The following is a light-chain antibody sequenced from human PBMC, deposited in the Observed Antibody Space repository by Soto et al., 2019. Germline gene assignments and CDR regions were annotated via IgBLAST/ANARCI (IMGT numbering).Light chain of an antibody. V-gene: IGKV1-8*01. J-gene: IGKJ1*01. Sequence: AIRVTQSPSSISASTGDRVTITCRASQEISPFLAWYQQRPGKAPNLLLYASSTLKSGVPSRFSGSGSGTDFTLTISNVQSEDSATYFCQQYYQYPRTFGQGTKVEIK. CDR2: ASS. CDR1: QEISPF. CDR3: QQYYQYPRT.